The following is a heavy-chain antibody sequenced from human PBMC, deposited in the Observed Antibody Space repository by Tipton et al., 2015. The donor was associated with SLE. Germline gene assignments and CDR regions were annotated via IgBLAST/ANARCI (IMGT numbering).Heavy chain of an antibody. CDR3: AKDSQGRIAAAVRGDFDY. V-gene: IGHV3-23*01. D-gene: IGHD6-13*01. J-gene: IGHJ4*02. Sequence: SSSSYYWGWVRQAPGKGLEWVSAISGSGGSTYYADSVKGRFTISRDNSKNTLYLQMNSLRAEDTAVYYCAKDSQGRIAAAVRGDFDYWGQGTLVTVSS. CDR1: SSSSYY. CDR2: ISGSGGST.